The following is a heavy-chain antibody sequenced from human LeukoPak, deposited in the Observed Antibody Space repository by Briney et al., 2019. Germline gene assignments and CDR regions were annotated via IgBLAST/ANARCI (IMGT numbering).Heavy chain of an antibody. CDR2: IYQSGSGSS. J-gene: IGHJ4*02. V-gene: IGHV4-39*01. D-gene: IGHD3-3*01. CDR3: ASTLRFLPYRRFDY. CDR1: GGSIISSNYY. Sequence: PSETLSLTCSVSGGSIISSNYYWGWIRQPPGTGLEWIGSIYQSGSGSSYYNPSLKSRVTISGDTPKNQFFLRLSSVTAADTAVYYCASTLRFLPYRRFDYWGQGTLVTVPS.